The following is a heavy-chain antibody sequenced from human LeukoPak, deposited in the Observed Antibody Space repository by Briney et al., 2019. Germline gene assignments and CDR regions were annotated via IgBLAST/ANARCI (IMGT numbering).Heavy chain of an antibody. CDR3: ARGRWLQLRPMTEYYFDY. CDR2: IYPGDSDT. D-gene: IGHD5-24*01. CDR1: GYSFTSYW. V-gene: IGHV5-51*01. Sequence: GESLQISCQGSGYSFTSYWIGWVRQMPGKGLEWMGIIYPGDSDTRYSPSFQGQVTISADKSISTAYLQWSSLKASDTAMYYCARGRWLQLRPMTEYYFDYWGQGTLVTVSS. J-gene: IGHJ4*02.